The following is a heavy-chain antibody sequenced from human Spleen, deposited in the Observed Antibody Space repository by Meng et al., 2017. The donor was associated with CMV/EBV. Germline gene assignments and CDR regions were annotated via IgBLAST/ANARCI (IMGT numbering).Heavy chain of an antibody. D-gene: IGHD4-23*01. Sequence: GSLRLSCAVYGGSFSGYYWSWIRQPPGKGLEWIGEINHSGSTNYNPSLKSRVTISVDTSKIQFSLKLTSLTAADTAVYYCARGGKASFDSWGQGTLVTVSS. CDR3: ARGGKASFDS. J-gene: IGHJ4*02. V-gene: IGHV4-34*01. CDR2: INHSGST. CDR1: GGSFSGYY.